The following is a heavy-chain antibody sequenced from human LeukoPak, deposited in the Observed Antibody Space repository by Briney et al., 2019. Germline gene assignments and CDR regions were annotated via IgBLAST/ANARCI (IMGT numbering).Heavy chain of an antibody. CDR1: GFTVSSNY. CDR2: IYSGGST. CDR3: ASTDTAMVEYYYYYGMDV. J-gene: IGHJ6*02. D-gene: IGHD5-18*01. V-gene: IGHV3-66*01. Sequence: GGSLRLSCVASGFTVSSNYMSWVRQAPGKGLEWVSVIYSGGSTYYADSVKGRFTISRDNSKNTLYLQMNSLRAEDTAVYYCASTDTAMVEYYYYYGMDVWGQGTTVTVSS.